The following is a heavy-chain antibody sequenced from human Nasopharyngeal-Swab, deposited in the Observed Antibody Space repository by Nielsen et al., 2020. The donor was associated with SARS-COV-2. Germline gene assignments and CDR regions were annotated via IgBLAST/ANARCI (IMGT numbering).Heavy chain of an antibody. CDR3: ARDLRDGYNLGYYYYGMDV. Sequence: GESLKISCAASGFTFSSYWMHWVRQAPGKGLVWVSRINSDGSSTNYADSVKGRFTISRDNAKNTLYLQMNSLRAEDTAVYYCARDLRDGYNLGYYYYGMDVWGQGTTVTVSS. CDR1: GFTFSSYW. J-gene: IGHJ6*02. D-gene: IGHD5-24*01. V-gene: IGHV3-74*01. CDR2: INSDGSST.